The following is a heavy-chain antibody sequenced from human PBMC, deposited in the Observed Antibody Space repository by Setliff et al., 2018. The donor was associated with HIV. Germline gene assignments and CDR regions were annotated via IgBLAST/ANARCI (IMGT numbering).Heavy chain of an antibody. CDR2: IYHSEYT. Sequence: PSETLSLTCAVSGGSISSDNWWTWVRQPPGKGLEWIGEIYHSEYTNYNASLKTRVSMSVGKSKNQFSLKLTSVTAADTAVYYCARGHCSGTNCYGVDYYGMDVWGQGTTVTVSS. CDR3: ARGHCSGTNCYGVDYYGMDV. CDR1: GGSISSDNW. D-gene: IGHD2-2*01. V-gene: IGHV4-4*02. J-gene: IGHJ6*02.